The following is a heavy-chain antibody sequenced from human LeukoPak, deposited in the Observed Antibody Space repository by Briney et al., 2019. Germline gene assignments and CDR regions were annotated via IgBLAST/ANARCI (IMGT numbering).Heavy chain of an antibody. D-gene: IGHD1-7*01. CDR1: GFTFTSYW. CDR3: ARSVVTGTTDY. Sequence: GGSLRLSCAASGFTFTSYWMHWVRPAPGKGLVWVSRINTDGSSTSYADSVKGRFTISRDNAKNTLYLQMNSLRAEDTAVYYCARSVVTGTTDYWGQGTLVTVSS. J-gene: IGHJ4*02. V-gene: IGHV3-74*01. CDR2: INTDGSST.